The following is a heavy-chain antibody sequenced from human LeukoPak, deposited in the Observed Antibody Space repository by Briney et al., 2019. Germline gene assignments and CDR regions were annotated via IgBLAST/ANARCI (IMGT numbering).Heavy chain of an antibody. D-gene: IGHD2-2*01. CDR1: GYTFTSYG. Sequence: GASVKVSCKASGYTFTSYGISWVRQAPGQGLEWMGWISAYNGNTNYAQKLQGRVTMTTDTSTSTAYMELRSLRSDDTAVYYCASLYCSSTSCYPGVGAFDIWGQGTMVTVSS. J-gene: IGHJ3*02. CDR3: ASLYCSSTSCYPGVGAFDI. V-gene: IGHV1-18*01. CDR2: ISAYNGNT.